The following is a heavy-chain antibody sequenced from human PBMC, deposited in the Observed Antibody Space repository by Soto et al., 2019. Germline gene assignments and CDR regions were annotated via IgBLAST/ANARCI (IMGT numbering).Heavy chain of an antibody. Sequence: QVQLVESGGGVVQPGRSLRLSCAASGFTFSSYAMHWVRQAPGKGLEWVAVISYDGSNKYYADSVKGRFTISRDNSKDTLYLQMNSLRAEDTSVYYCARDKEQQLVGVVGDYYYYCGMDVWGQGTTVTVSS. V-gene: IGHV3-30-3*01. J-gene: IGHJ6*02. CDR1: GFTFSSYA. D-gene: IGHD6-13*01. CDR2: ISYDGSNK. CDR3: ARDKEQQLVGVVGDYYYYCGMDV.